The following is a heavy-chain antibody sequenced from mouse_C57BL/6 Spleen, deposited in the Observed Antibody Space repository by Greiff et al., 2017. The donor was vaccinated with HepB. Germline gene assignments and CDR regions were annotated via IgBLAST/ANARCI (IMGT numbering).Heavy chain of an antibody. CDR2: ISSGSSTI. J-gene: IGHJ4*01. V-gene: IGHV5-17*01. CDR3: ARRTADTFRGAMDY. CDR1: GFTFSDYG. Sequence: EVMLVESGGGLVKPGGPLKLSCAASGFTFSDYGMHWVRQAPEKGLEWVAYISSGSSTIYYADTVKGRFTIARDNAKNTRFLQMNSLRSEDTAMYYCARRTADTFRGAMDYWGQGTSVTVSS. D-gene: IGHD3-3*01.